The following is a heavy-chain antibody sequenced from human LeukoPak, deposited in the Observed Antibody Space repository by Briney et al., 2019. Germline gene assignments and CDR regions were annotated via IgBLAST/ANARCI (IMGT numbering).Heavy chain of an antibody. D-gene: IGHD3-22*01. CDR1: GFTFSNYG. CDR3: RNSGSSVVSGYSAAYSFAY. J-gene: IGHJ4*03. Sequence: GGSLRLSCAASGFTFSNYGMSWARQAPGKGLEWVSGISVSGGVTSYVDSVKGRFTISRDNSKNTLYLQMNSLRAEDTGVYYFRNSGSSVVSGYSAAYSFAYWGKGP. V-gene: IGHV3-23*01. CDR2: ISVSGGVT.